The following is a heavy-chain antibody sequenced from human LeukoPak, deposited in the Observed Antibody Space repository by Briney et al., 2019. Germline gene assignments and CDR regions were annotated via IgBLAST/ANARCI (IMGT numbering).Heavy chain of an antibody. J-gene: IGHJ4*02. Sequence: GASVKVSCKASGYTFTYYYIQWVRQAPGQGLEWMGGINSNSGGTNYAQKFQGRVTMTRDTSFSTAYMELSGLRSDDTAVYFCARDRLKGPGSYGDFDYWGQGTLVTVSS. CDR3: ARDRLKGPGSYGDFDY. D-gene: IGHD4-17*01. V-gene: IGHV1-2*02. CDR1: GYTFTYYY. CDR2: INSNSGGT.